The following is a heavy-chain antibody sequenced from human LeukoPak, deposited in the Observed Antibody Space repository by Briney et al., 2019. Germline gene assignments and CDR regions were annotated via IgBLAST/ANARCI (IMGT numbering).Heavy chain of an antibody. CDR2: IIPILGIA. V-gene: IGHV1-69*04. CDR3: ARGTLRDPDGYNNAFDI. J-gene: IGHJ3*02. CDR1: GGTFISYA. Sequence: ASVKVSCKASGGTFISYAISWVRQAPGQGLEWMGRIIPILGIANYAQKFQGRVTITADKSTSTAYMELSSLRSEDTAVYYCARGTLRDPDGYNNAFDIWGQGTMVTVSS. D-gene: IGHD4-4*01.